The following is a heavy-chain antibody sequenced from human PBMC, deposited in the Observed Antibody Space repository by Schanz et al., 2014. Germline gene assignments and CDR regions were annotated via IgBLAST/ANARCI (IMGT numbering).Heavy chain of an antibody. CDR2: ISYSGST. Sequence: QAQLQESGPGLVKPSQTLSLTCTVSGGSIRSYFWRWIRQPPGKGLEWIGFISYSGSTYYNPSLKSRVTISVDTSKNQFSLNLSSATAADTARYCCARDTVRGAAGGYRRAVWGQGTTVTVSS. V-gene: IGHV4-31*03. CDR3: ARDTVRGAAGGYRRAV. CDR1: GGSIRSYF. D-gene: IGHD6-13*01. J-gene: IGHJ6*02.